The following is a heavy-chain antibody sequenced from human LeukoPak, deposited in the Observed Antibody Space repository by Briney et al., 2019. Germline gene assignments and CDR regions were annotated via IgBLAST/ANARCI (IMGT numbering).Heavy chain of an antibody. CDR1: GFTFSSYA. V-gene: IGHV3-23*01. D-gene: IGHD2-2*01. CDR2: ISGSGGST. J-gene: IGHJ6*02. CDR3: AESVVPAAIYYYYGMDV. Sequence: GGSLRLSCAASGFTFSSYAMSWVRQAPGKGLEWVSAISGSGGSTYYADSVKGRFTISRDNSKNTLYLQMNSLRAEDTAVYYCAESVVPAAIYYYYGMDVWGQGTTVTVSS.